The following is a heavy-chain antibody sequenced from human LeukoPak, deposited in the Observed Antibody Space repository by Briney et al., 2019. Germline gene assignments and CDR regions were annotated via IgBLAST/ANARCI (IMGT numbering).Heavy chain of an antibody. CDR3: AREGDSSGFGDY. V-gene: IGHV1-46*01. CDR2: INPSGGST. Sequence: GASVKLSCKASGYTFTSYNMYWVRHAPGQGLEWMGIINPSGGSTSYAQKFQGRVTMTRDTSTSTVYLELSRLRTEDTAVYYCAREGDSSGFGDYWGQGTLVTVSS. J-gene: IGHJ4*02. D-gene: IGHD3-22*01. CDR1: GYTFTSYN.